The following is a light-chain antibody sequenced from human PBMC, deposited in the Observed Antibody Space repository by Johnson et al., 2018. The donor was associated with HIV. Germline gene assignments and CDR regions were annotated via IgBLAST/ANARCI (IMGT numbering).Light chain of an antibody. CDR2: DNH. Sequence: QSVLTQPPSVSAAPGQKVTIPCSGSSSNIGNNYASWYQQVPGTAPKLLIYDNHKRPSGIPDRFSGSTSGTSATLGITGLQTGDEADYYCGTWDNSLSAGVFGTGTKVTVL. CDR3: GTWDNSLSAGV. CDR1: SSNIGNNY. J-gene: IGLJ1*01. V-gene: IGLV1-51*01.